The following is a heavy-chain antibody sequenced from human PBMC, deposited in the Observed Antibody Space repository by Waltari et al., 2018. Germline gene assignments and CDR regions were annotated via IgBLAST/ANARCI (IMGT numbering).Heavy chain of an antibody. CDR1: GYIVRNYW. J-gene: IGHJ4*02. CDR3: ARHISGNRYAIDY. D-gene: IGHD3-3*02. CDR2: IDPSDSYI. Sequence: EVQFVQSGAEVKQPGESLRSSCQVSGYIVRNYWISWVRQMPGKGLEWMGRIDPSDSYIDYSPSFEGHVTISTDRSITTAYLQWSSLRASDSAMYYCARHISGNRYAIDYWGQGTLVTVSS. V-gene: IGHV5-10-1*03.